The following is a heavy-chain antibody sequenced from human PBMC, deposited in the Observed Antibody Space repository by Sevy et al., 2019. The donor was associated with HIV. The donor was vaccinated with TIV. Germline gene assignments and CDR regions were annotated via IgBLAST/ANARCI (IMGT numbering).Heavy chain of an antibody. Sequence: GGSLRLSCSASGFTFIAFGMTWVRQAPGKGLEWVSGISGGGAATAYADSVKGRFTISRDNSKNTLYLQMNSLTAADTTVYYCARYGRKPVSGHTWFDPWGLGTLVTVSS. CDR2: ISGGGAAT. V-gene: IGHV3-23*01. J-gene: IGHJ5*02. D-gene: IGHD6-19*01. CDR3: ARYGRKPVSGHTWFDP. CDR1: GFTFIAFG.